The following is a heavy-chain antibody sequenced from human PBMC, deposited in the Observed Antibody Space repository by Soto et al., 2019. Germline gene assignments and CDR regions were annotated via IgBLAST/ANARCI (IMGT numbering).Heavy chain of an antibody. Sequence: ASVKVSCKASGYTFTSYAMHWVRQAPGQRLEWMGWINAGNGNTKYSQKFQGRVTITRDTSASTAYMELSSLRSEDTAVYYCARAHDFWSGYYGPAGILYGMDVWGQGTTVTVPS. D-gene: IGHD3-3*01. CDR1: GYTFTSYA. J-gene: IGHJ6*02. CDR2: INAGNGNT. CDR3: ARAHDFWSGYYGPAGILYGMDV. V-gene: IGHV1-3*01.